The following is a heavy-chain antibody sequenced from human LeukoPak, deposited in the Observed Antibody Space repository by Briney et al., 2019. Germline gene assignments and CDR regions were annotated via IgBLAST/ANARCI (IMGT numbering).Heavy chain of an antibody. J-gene: IGHJ4*02. V-gene: IGHV1-8*03. D-gene: IGHD2-2*01. CDR3: AIGAVGLDY. Sequence: WASVKVSCKASGYTFTSYDVNWVRQATGQGLEWMGWINPNSDNTDYAQKFQGRVTFTRNASINTAYMELTSLRSEDTAVYYCAIGAVGLDYWGQGTLVTVSS. CDR1: GYTFTSYD. CDR2: INPNSDNT.